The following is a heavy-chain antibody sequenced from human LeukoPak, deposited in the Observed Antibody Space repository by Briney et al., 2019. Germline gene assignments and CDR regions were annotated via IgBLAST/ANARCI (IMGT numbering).Heavy chain of an antibody. Sequence: GASVKVSCKASGYTFTSYGISWVRQAPGQGLEWMGWISAYNGNTNYAQKLQGRVTMTTDTSTSTAYMELRSLRFDDTAVYYCARVYDSSGYYYEEYFQHWGQGTLVTVSS. J-gene: IGHJ1*01. D-gene: IGHD3-22*01. CDR3: ARVYDSSGYYYEEYFQH. CDR1: GYTFTSYG. V-gene: IGHV1-18*01. CDR2: ISAYNGNT.